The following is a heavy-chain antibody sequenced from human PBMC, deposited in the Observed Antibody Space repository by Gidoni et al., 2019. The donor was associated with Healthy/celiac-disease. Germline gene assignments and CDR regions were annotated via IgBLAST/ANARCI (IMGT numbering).Heavy chain of an antibody. CDR2: ISGSGGST. CDR1: GFTFRSYA. J-gene: IGHJ1*01. V-gene: IGHV3-23*01. CDR3: AKGYMAVTNTVGFQH. D-gene: IGHD4-17*01. Sequence: EVQLLESGGGLVQPGGSLSLSCAASGFTFRSYAMSWVRQAPGKGVEWVSAISGSGGSTYYADSVKGRFTISRDNSKNTLYLQMNSLRAEDTAVYYCAKGYMAVTNTVGFQHWGQGTLVTVSS.